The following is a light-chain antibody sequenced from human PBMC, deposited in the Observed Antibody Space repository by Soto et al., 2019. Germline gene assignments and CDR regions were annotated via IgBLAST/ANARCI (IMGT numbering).Light chain of an antibody. Sequence: QPVLTQPPSVSEAPRQRVTISCPGSNSNIGNNAVNWYQQLPGKAPKLLIYHDDLLPSGVSDRFSGSKSGTSASLAISGLQSEDEADYYCAAWDDSLNGVVFGGGTKLTVL. CDR2: HDD. J-gene: IGLJ2*01. CDR3: AAWDDSLNGVV. V-gene: IGLV1-36*01. CDR1: NSNIGNNA.